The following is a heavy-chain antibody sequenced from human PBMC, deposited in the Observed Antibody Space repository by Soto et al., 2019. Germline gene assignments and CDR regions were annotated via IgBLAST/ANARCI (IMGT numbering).Heavy chain of an antibody. CDR3: AHTLVAGLGYYFDY. V-gene: IGHV2-5*02. Sequence: QITLKESGPTLVKPTQTLTLTCTFSGFSLSTTRVGVGWIRQPPGKALEWLALIYWDDDKRYSPFPKSRLTITKDTSKNQVVLTMTHMDPMDTATYFCAHTLVAGLGYYFDYWGQGTLVTVSS. J-gene: IGHJ4*02. CDR1: GFSLSTTRVG. CDR2: IYWDDDK. D-gene: IGHD6-19*01.